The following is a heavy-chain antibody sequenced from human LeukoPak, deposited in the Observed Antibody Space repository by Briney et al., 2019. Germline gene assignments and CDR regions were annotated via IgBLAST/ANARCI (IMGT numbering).Heavy chain of an antibody. V-gene: IGHV3-74*01. Sequence: GGSLRLSCAASGFTFSSYWMHWVRQAPGKGLVWVSRINSDGSSTSYADSVKGRFTISRDNSKNTLYLQMNSLRAEDTAVYYCARGCGGDCYSGAFDIWGQGTMVTVSS. D-gene: IGHD2-21*02. CDR2: INSDGSST. CDR1: GFTFSSYW. J-gene: IGHJ3*02. CDR3: ARGCGGDCYSGAFDI.